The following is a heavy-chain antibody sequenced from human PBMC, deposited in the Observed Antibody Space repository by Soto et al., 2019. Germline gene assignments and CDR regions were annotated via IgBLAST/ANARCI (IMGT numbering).Heavy chain of an antibody. J-gene: IGHJ5*02. Sequence: GGSLRLSCAASGFTFSSDAMSWVRQAPGKGLEWVSAISGSGGSTYYADSVKRRFTISRDNSKNTLYLQMNSLRAEDTAVYYCARPSSSWYNWFDPWGQGTLVTVSS. CDR1: GFTFSSDA. CDR2: ISGSGGST. D-gene: IGHD6-13*01. V-gene: IGHV3-23*01. CDR3: ARPSSSWYNWFDP.